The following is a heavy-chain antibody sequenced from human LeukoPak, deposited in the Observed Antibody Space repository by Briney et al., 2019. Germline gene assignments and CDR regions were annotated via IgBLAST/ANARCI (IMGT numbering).Heavy chain of an antibody. J-gene: IGHJ4*02. Sequence: GRSLRLSCAASGFTFDDYAMHWVRQAPGKGLEWVSGISWNSGSIGYADSVKGRFTISRDNAKNSLYLQMNSLRAEDTALYYCAKDRRPMTTAFDYWGQGTLVTVSS. D-gene: IGHD4-17*01. V-gene: IGHV3-9*01. CDR1: GFTFDDYA. CDR3: AKDRRPMTTAFDY. CDR2: ISWNSGSI.